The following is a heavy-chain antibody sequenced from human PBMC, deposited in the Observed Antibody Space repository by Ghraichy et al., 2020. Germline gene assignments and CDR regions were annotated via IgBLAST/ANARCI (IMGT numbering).Heavy chain of an antibody. J-gene: IGHJ4*02. Sequence: ASVKISCKAAGYAFTSAGISWVRQAPGQGLEWMGWVSTYNGNTNYSQKVQDRVTMTRDTSSSTVYMELRGLTSDDTSVYYCARLKFDSSGLGQYFDYWGLGSLVTV. D-gene: IGHD3-22*01. CDR3: ARLKFDSSGLGQYFDY. V-gene: IGHV1-18*01. CDR2: VSTYNGNT. CDR1: GYAFTSAG.